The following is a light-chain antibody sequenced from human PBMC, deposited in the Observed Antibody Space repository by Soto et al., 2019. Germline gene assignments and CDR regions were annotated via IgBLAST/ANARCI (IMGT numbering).Light chain of an antibody. CDR1: QSVFYNSNSRNH. J-gene: IGKJ1*01. CDR3: QQYYSSPQT. CDR2: WAS. V-gene: IGKV4-1*01. Sequence: DIVMTQSPDSLAVSLGERATINCKSSQSVFYNSNSRNHLAWYQQKPGLPPRLLIYWASTRESGVPDRFSGSGSGTYVTLTISSLQAEDVAVYYCQQYYSSPQTFGQGTKVEIK.